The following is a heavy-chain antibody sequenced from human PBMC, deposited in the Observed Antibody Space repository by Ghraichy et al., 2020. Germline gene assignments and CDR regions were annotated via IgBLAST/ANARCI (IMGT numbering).Heavy chain of an antibody. J-gene: IGHJ4*02. CDR1: GGSISSYY. CDR2: IHYSGTT. Sequence: QTLSLTCTVSGGSISSYYWSWIRQPPGKGLEWIGYIHYSGTTSYSPSLKSRVTLSVDTSKNQFSLKLTSVTSADTAVYYCATTLFWGQGILVTVSS. D-gene: IGHD3-9*01. V-gene: IGHV4-59*01. CDR3: ATTLF.